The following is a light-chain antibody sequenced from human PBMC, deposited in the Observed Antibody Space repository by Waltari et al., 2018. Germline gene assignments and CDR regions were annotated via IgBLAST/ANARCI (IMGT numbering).Light chain of an antibody. CDR2: WAS. CDR1: QSVLYSSNNKKY. Sequence: DIVMTQSPDSLAVSLGERATINCKSSQSVLYSSNNKKYLAWDQQKPGPPPKLLIYWASTRESGVPDRFSGRGSGTDLTLTISSLQAEDVAVYYCQQYYSTPITFGQGTRLEIK. J-gene: IGKJ5*01. CDR3: QQYYSTPIT. V-gene: IGKV4-1*01.